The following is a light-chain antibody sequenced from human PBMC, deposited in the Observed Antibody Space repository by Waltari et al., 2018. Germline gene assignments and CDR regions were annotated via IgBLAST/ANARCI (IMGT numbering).Light chain of an antibody. J-gene: IGKJ3*01. CDR1: QSVGSD. CDR2: DAS. CDR3: QQRIFFT. V-gene: IGKV3-11*01. Sequence: DIVLTQSPATLYLSPGERATLSCRASQSVGSDLAWYQQKPGQAPRLLIYDASTRATGIPVRFSGSGSGTDFTLTISSLEAEDFAVYYCQQRIFFTFGPGTKVDI.